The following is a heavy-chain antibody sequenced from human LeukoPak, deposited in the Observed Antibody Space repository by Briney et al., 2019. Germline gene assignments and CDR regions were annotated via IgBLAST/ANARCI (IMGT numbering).Heavy chain of an antibody. CDR2: IYYSGST. Sequence: SETLSLTCTVSGGSISSYYWSWIRQPPGKGLEWIGYIYYSGSTNYNPSLKSRVTISVDTSKNQFSLKLSSVTAADTAVYYCARVLIVPAAIQFDYWGQGTLVTVSS. V-gene: IGHV4-59*01. CDR3: ARVLIVPAAIQFDY. D-gene: IGHD2-2*01. J-gene: IGHJ4*02. CDR1: GGSISSYY.